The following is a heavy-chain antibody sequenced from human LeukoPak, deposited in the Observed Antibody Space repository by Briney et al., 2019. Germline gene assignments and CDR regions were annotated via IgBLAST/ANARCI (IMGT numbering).Heavy chain of an antibody. CDR2: IKQDGREK. Sequence: PGGSLRLSCAASGFTFSTYWMSWVGQAPGKGLEWVAHIKQDGREKYYVDSVKGRFTISRDNAKNLLYLQMNSLRAEDTAVYYCARDQGYCSSTSCYRGFDYWGQGTLVTVSS. D-gene: IGHD2-2*02. V-gene: IGHV3-7*01. CDR1: GFTFSTYW. CDR3: ARDQGYCSSTSCYRGFDY. J-gene: IGHJ4*02.